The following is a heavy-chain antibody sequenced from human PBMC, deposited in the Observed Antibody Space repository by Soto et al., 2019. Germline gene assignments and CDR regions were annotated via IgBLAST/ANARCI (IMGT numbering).Heavy chain of an antibody. CDR3: ARDPLNGSGSLSRARNWFDP. V-gene: IGHV3-30-3*01. CDR2: ISYDGSNK. CDR1: GFTFSSYA. D-gene: IGHD6-19*01. Sequence: PGGSLRLSCAASGFTFSSYAMHWVRQAPGKGLEWVAVISYDGSNKYYADSVKGRFTISRDNSKNTLYLQMNSLRAEDTAVYYCARDPLNGSGSLSRARNWFDPWGQGTLVTVSS. J-gene: IGHJ5*02.